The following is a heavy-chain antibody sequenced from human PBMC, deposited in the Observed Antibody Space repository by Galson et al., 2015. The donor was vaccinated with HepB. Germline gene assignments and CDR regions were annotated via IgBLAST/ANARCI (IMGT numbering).Heavy chain of an antibody. D-gene: IGHD6-19*01. J-gene: IGHJ4*02. V-gene: IGHV3-30*04. CDR2: ISYDGSNK. CDR1: GFTFSSYA. CDR3: ARDSAAGTGDFDY. Sequence: SLRLSCAASGFTFSSYAMHWVRQAPGKGLEWVAVISYDGSNKYYADSVKGRFTISRDNSKNTLYLQMNSLRAEDTAVYYCARDSAAGTGDFDYWGQGTLVTVSS.